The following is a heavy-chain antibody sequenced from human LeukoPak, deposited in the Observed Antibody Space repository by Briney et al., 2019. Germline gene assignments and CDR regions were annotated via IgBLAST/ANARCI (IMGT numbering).Heavy chain of an antibody. CDR3: ARLYGDYSLFDY. D-gene: IGHD4-17*01. V-gene: IGHV1-2*02. CDR1: GYTFTGYY. CDR2: INPNSGGT. J-gene: IGHJ4*02. Sequence: ASVTVSCTASGYTFTGYYMHWVRPAPGQGLEWMGWINPNSGGTNYAQKFQGRVTMTRDTSISTAYMELSRLRSDDTAVYYCARLYGDYSLFDYWGQGTLVTVSS.